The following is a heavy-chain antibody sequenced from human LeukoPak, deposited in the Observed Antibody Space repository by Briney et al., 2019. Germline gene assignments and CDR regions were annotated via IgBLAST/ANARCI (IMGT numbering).Heavy chain of an antibody. CDR1: GFTFLSYR. Sequence: GGALRLSRGASGFTFLSYRMHWVRPAPGKGGAGVAVISYDGSNKYYADSVKGRFTISRDNSKNTLYLQMNSLRAEDTAVYYCAKDGYRGYDLDYWGQGTLVTVSS. CDR3: AKDGYRGYDLDY. D-gene: IGHD5-12*01. V-gene: IGHV3-30*18. J-gene: IGHJ4*02. CDR2: ISYDGSNK.